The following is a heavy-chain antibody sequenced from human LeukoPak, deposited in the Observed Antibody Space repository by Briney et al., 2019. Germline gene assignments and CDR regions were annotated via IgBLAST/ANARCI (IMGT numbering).Heavy chain of an antibody. Sequence: SETLSLTCTVSGGSISSGSYYWSWIRQPAGKGLEWIGRIYTSGSTNYNPSLKSRVTISVDTSKNQFSLKLTSVTAADTAVYYCASGSGYYPIGYYGMAVWGQGTKVTVSS. D-gene: IGHD3-3*01. J-gene: IGHJ6*02. CDR3: ASGSGYYPIGYYGMAV. CDR2: IYTSGST. CDR1: GGSISSGSYY. V-gene: IGHV4-61*02.